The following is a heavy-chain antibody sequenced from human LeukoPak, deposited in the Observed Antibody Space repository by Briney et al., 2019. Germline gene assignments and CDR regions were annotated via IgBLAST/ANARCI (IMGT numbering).Heavy chain of an antibody. D-gene: IGHD3-3*01. J-gene: IGHJ4*02. V-gene: IGHV3-23*01. CDR1: GFTFTDYA. Sequence: GGSLTPSSAAAGFTFTDYALGSVRQAPGRGPLRGATLSGSGAGTYYSDSVRGRFTISRDNSKRTLFLQMNSLRAEDTAFYYCAKAELGVDTFFDYWGQGTLVTVSS. CDR2: LSGSGAGT. CDR3: AKAELGVDTFFDY.